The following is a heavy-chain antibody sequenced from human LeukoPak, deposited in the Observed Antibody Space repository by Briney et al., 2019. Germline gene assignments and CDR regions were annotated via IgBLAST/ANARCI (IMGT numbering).Heavy chain of an antibody. J-gene: IGHJ1*01. D-gene: IGHD5-18*01. CDR3: ARGGIWLRLGFAQH. CDR2: INHSGST. V-gene: IGHV4-34*01. CDR1: GGSFGGYY. Sequence: SETLSLTCAVYGGSFGGYYWSWIRQPPGKGLEWIGEINHSGSTNYNPSLKSRVTISVDTSKNQFSLKLSSVTAAGTAVYYCARGGIWLRLGFAQHWGQGTLVTVSS.